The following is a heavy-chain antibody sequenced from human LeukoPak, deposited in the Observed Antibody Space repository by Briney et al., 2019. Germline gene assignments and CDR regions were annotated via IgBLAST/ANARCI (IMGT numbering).Heavy chain of an antibody. V-gene: IGHV3-30*04. CDR2: ISYDGSNK. J-gene: IGHJ4*02. CDR1: GFTFSSYA. CDR3: ARESFDY. Sequence: GRSLRLSCAASGFTFSSYAMHWVRQAPGKGLEWVAVISYDGSNKYYADSVKGRFTISRDNSKNTLYLQMNSLRAEDTAVYYCARESFDYWGQETLVTVSS.